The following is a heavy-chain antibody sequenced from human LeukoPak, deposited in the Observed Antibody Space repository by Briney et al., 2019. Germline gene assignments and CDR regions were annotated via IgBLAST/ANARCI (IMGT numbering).Heavy chain of an antibody. CDR3: AKDLAVDTAMPNYYYYGMDV. D-gene: IGHD5-18*01. Sequence: AGGSLRLSCAASGFTFSNAWMSWVRQAPGKGLEWVGRIKTKADGGTTDYTAPVKGRFTISRDNSKNTLYLQMNSLRAEDTAVYYCAKDLAVDTAMPNYYYYGMDVWGQGTTVTVSS. V-gene: IGHV3-15*01. CDR1: GFTFSNAW. CDR2: IKTKADGGTT. J-gene: IGHJ6*02.